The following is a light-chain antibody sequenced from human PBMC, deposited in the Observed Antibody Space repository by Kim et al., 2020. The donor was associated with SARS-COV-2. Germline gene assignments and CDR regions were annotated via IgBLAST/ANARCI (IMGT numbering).Light chain of an antibody. CDR2: SAS. V-gene: IGKV1-39*01. CDR3: QQNYNTPYT. CDR1: QRISSY. Sequence: TSVGDRVTITCRASQRISSYLNWYQQKPGKAPKVLIYSASSLQSGVPSRFSGSGSGTDFTLTISSLQPEDFATYYCQQNYNTPYTFGQGTKVDIK. J-gene: IGKJ2*01.